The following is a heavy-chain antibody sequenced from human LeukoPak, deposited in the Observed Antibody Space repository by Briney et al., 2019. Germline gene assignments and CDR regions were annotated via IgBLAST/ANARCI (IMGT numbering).Heavy chain of an antibody. D-gene: IGHD6-13*01. CDR1: GFTFSSYS. Sequence: GGSLRLSCAASGFTFSSYSMNWVRQAPGKGLEWVAYISNSSSTIYYADSVKGRFTISRDNAKTSLYLQMNSLRAENTAVYYCARQLEAIAAAVRGLIDYWGQGTLDTVSS. CDR2: ISNSSSTI. V-gene: IGHV3-48*04. CDR3: ARQLEAIAAAVRGLIDY. J-gene: IGHJ4*02.